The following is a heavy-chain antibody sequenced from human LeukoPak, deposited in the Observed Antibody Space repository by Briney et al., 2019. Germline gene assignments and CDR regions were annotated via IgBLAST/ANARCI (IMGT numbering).Heavy chain of an antibody. CDR2: ISYDGSNK. J-gene: IGHJ3*02. CDR3: ARDEAYCGGDCYPDAFDI. D-gene: IGHD2-21*02. Sequence: GRSLRLSCAASGFTFSSYAMHWVRQAPGKGLEWVAVISYDGSNKYYADSVKGRFTISRDNSKNTLYLQMNSLRAEDTAVYYCARDEAYCGGDCYPDAFDIWGQGTMATVSS. CDR1: GFTFSSYA. V-gene: IGHV3-30*04.